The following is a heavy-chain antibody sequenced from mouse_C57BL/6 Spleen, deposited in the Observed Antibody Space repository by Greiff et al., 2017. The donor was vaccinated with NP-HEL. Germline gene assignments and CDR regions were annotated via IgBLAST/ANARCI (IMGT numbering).Heavy chain of an antibody. J-gene: IGHJ1*03. CDR2: INPNNGGT. CDR3: ARRDYGSSWYFDV. Sequence: EVQLQQSGPELVKPGASVKIPCKASGYTFTDYNMDWVKQSHGKSLEWIGDINPNNGGTIYNRKFKGKAKLTVDKSSSTAYMELRSLTSEDTAVYYCARRDYGSSWYFDVWGTGTTVTVSS. D-gene: IGHD1-1*01. V-gene: IGHV1-18*01. CDR1: GYTFTDYN.